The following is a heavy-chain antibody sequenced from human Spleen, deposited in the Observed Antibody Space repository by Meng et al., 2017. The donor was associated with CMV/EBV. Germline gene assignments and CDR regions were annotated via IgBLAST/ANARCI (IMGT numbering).Heavy chain of an antibody. CDR2: VDPDSGAT. J-gene: IGHJ4*02. V-gene: IGHV1-2*02. Sequence: ASVKVSCQASGYALTAYYMHWVRQAPGQGLEWVGWVDPDSGATNLARNFQGRVTMTRDTSISTVYMELSRLTFDDTAVYYCARGQYYYDSSGYHYWGQGTLVTVSS. D-gene: IGHD3-22*01. CDR3: ARGQYYYDSSGYHY. CDR1: GYALTAYY.